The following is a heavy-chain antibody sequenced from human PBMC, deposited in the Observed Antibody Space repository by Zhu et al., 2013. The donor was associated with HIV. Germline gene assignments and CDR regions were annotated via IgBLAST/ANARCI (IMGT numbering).Heavy chain of an antibody. CDR2: MNPNSGNT. D-gene: IGHD3-10*01. CDR1: GYSFTSHD. Sequence: QVQLVQSGAEVKKPGASVKVSCKASGYSFTSHDINWVRQATGQGLEWMGWMNPNSGNTGYAQKFQGRVTTTRNTSISTAYMELSSLGSEDTAVYYCARGPPSYARRRGITITTTMEVWGQGTTVTVS. J-gene: IGHJ6*02. V-gene: IGHV1-8*03. CDR3: ARGPPSYARRRGITITTTMEV.